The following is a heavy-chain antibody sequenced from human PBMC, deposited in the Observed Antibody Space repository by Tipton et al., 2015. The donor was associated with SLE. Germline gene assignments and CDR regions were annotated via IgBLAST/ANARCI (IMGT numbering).Heavy chain of an antibody. CDR3: ARLNRARLSPARGTSDY. D-gene: IGHD2-2*01. CDR1: GGSFRGYY. V-gene: IGHV4-34*01. Sequence: TLSLTCAVYGGSFRGYYWTWIRQPPGKGLEYIGEINHNGDTYYNPSLKSRVTMSVDTSTNQFSLNLTSVTAADTAMYYCARLNRARLSPARGTSDYWGQGTLVTVSS. CDR2: INHNGDT. J-gene: IGHJ4*02.